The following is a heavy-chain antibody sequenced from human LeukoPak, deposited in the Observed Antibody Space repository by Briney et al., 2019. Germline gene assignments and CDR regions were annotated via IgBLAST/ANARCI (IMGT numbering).Heavy chain of an antibody. J-gene: IGHJ3*02. Sequence: GASVKVSCKASGYTFTSYAMNWVRQAPGQGLEWMGWINTNTGNPTYAQGFTGRFVFSLDTSVSTAYLQISSLKAEDTAVYYCAARSYYDILTGYYNRAFDIWGQGTMVTVSS. D-gene: IGHD3-9*01. V-gene: IGHV7-4-1*02. CDR1: GYTFTSYA. CDR3: AARSYYDILTGYYNRAFDI. CDR2: INTNTGNP.